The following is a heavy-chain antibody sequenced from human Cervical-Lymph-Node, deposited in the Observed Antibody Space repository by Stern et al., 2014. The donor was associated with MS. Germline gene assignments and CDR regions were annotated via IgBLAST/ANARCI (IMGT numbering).Heavy chain of an antibody. V-gene: IGHV1-69*01. CDR1: GGPFSSYA. Sequence: QVQLVQSGAEVKKPGSSGKVSCKASGGPFSSYAISWVRQAPGQGLEVMGGIIPIFGTANDAQKFQGRVTVTADESQSTAYMEVGSLRSEDTAVYYCARGGDFWSSIDPWGQGTLVTVSS. J-gene: IGHJ5*02. D-gene: IGHD3-3*01. CDR3: ARGGDFWSSIDP. CDR2: IIPIFGTA.